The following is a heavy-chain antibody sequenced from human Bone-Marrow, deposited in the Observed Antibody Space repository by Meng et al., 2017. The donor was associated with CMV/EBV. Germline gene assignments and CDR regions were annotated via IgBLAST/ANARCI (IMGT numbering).Heavy chain of an antibody. CDR3: ARDGGFWSGYYKTTFDY. CDR2: ISAYNGKT. D-gene: IGHD3-3*01. CDR1: GYTFTRYG. J-gene: IGHJ4*02. V-gene: IGHV1-18*01. Sequence: ASVKVSCKASGYTFTRYGISWVRQAPGQGLEWMGWISAYNGKTNYAQKLHGRVTMTTDTSTSTAYMELRSLRSDDTAVYYCARDGGFWSGYYKTTFDYWGQGTLVPVSS.